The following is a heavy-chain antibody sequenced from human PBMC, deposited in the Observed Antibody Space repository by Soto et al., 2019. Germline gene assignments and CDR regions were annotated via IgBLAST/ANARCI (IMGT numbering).Heavy chain of an antibody. D-gene: IGHD3-9*01. CDR1: GGSISSSSYY. Sequence: PSETLSLTCTVSGGSISSSSYYWGWIRQPPGKGLEWIGSIYYSGSTYYNPSLKSRVTISVDTSKNQFSLKLSSVTAADTAVYYCARVGGYYDILTGYPRPLDYWGQGTLVTVSS. V-gene: IGHV4-39*07. CDR2: IYYSGST. J-gene: IGHJ4*02. CDR3: ARVGGYYDILTGYPRPLDY.